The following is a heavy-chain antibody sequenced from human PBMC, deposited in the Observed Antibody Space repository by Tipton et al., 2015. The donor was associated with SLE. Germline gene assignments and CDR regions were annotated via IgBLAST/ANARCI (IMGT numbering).Heavy chain of an antibody. J-gene: IGHJ4*02. CDR2: ITSRSSYI. V-gene: IGHV3-21*01. D-gene: IGHD3-3*01. Sequence: SLRLSCAASGFTFSTYSMNWVRQAPGKGLEWVSSITSRSSYIYYADSVKGRFTISRDNAKNSLYLQMNSLRAEDTAVYYCARESGYSPTFDYWGQGTLVTVSP. CDR1: GFTFSTYS. CDR3: ARESGYSPTFDY.